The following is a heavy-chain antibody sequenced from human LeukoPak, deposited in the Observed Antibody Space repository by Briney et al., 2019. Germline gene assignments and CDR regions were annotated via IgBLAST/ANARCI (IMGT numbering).Heavy chain of an antibody. Sequence: GGSLRVSCAASGFTFSSYGMRWVRQAPGKGLEWVAVIWFEGSNKYYADSVKGRFTISRDNSKNTLYLQMNSLRPEDTALYYCARDLLGYCTGGSCYMISAFDIWGQGTMVIVPS. J-gene: IGHJ3*02. V-gene: IGHV3-33*01. D-gene: IGHD2-15*01. CDR2: IWFEGSNK. CDR1: GFTFSSYG. CDR3: ARDLLGYCTGGSCYMISAFDI.